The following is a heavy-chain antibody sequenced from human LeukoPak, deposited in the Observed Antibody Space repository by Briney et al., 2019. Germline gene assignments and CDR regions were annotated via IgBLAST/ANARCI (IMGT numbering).Heavy chain of an antibody. J-gene: IGHJ3*02. CDR1: GYTFTSYY. CDR3: ARADITRDGYNSAFDI. V-gene: IGHV1-46*01. D-gene: IGHD5-24*01. Sequence: ASVKVSCKASGYTFTSYYMHWVRQAPGQGLEWMGTINPSSNSTSYAQKFQGRVTMTSDMSTSTVYMELRSLRFEDTAVYYCARADITRDGYNSAFDIWGQGTMVTVSS. CDR2: INPSSNST.